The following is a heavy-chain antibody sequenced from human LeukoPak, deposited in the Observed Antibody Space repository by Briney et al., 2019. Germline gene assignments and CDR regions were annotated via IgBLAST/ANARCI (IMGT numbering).Heavy chain of an antibody. CDR3: AKVLAYYDILTAHPKDYYYGMDV. V-gene: IGHV3-30*18. CDR2: ISYDGSNK. CDR1: GFTFSSYG. D-gene: IGHD3-9*01. Sequence: GGSLRLSCAASGFTFSSYGMHWVRQAPGKGLEWVAVISYDGSNKYYADSVKGRFTISRDNSKNTLYLQMNSLRAEDTAVYYCAKVLAYYDILTAHPKDYYYGMDVWGQGTTVTVSS. J-gene: IGHJ6*02.